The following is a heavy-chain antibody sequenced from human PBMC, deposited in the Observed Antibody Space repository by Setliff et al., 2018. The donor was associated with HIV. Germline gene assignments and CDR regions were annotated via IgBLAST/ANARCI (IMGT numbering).Heavy chain of an antibody. D-gene: IGHD2-21*01. CDR3: GGASVSY. Sequence: LRLSCAASGFTFSNYWMHWVRQVPGKGLVWVSRINNDGSSTSYADSVKGRFTISRDNAKNTLYLQMDSLTAEDTAVYHCGGASVSYWGQGTLVTVSS. J-gene: IGHJ4*02. CDR2: INNDGSST. V-gene: IGHV3-74*01. CDR1: GFTFSNYW.